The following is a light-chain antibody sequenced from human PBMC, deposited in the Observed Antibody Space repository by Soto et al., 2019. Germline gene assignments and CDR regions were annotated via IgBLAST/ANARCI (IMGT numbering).Light chain of an antibody. J-gene: IGLJ2*01. CDR1: SSDVGGYNY. CDR3: SSYTTSSTVL. CDR2: EVS. Sequence: QPVLTQPASVSGSPGQSITISCTGTSSDVGGYNYVSWYQQYPGKAPKLVIYEVSHRPSGVSNRLSGSKSGNTASLTVSGLQAEDEADYYCSSYTTSSTVLFGGGTKRPS. V-gene: IGLV2-14*01.